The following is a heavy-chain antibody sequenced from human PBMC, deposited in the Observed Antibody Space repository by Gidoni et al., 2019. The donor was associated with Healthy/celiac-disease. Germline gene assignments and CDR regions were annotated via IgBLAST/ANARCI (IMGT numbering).Heavy chain of an antibody. V-gene: IGHV1-69*06. Sequence: QVQLVQSGAEVKKPGSSVKVSCTASGGTFSSYAISWVRQAPGQGLEWMGGIIPIFGTANYAQKFQGRVTITADKSTSTAYMELSSLRSEDTAVYYCARALRGKTTVTTVGFVGYYGMDVWGQGTTVTVSS. CDR3: ARALRGKTTVTTVGFVGYYGMDV. D-gene: IGHD4-4*01. J-gene: IGHJ6*02. CDR2: IIPIFGTA. CDR1: GGTFSSYA.